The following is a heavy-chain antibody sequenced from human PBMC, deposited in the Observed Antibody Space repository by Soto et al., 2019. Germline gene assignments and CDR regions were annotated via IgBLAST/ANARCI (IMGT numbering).Heavy chain of an antibody. CDR3: ARNFGYDSSGYYYDWFDP. D-gene: IGHD3-22*01. J-gene: IGHJ5*02. CDR1: GGSISSSNW. V-gene: IGHV4-4*02. Sequence: SETLSLTCAVSGGSISSSNWWSWVRQPPGKGLEWIGEIYHSGSTNYNPSPKSRVTISVDKSKNQFSLKLSSVTAADTAVYYCARNFGYDSSGYYYDWFDPWGQGTLVTVSS. CDR2: IYHSGST.